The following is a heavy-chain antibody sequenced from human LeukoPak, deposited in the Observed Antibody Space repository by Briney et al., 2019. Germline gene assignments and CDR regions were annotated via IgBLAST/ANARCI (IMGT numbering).Heavy chain of an antibody. J-gene: IGHJ4*02. Sequence: GGSLRLSCAASRFIFSSYGMSWVRQAPGKGLEWVSSISGSGGSTYYADSVKGRFTISRDNSKNTLYLQMNSQRAEDTAVYYCAKSSYYDSSGYYREYYFDYWGQGTLVTVSS. CDR1: RFIFSSYG. CDR3: AKSSYYDSSGYYREYYFDY. V-gene: IGHV3-23*01. D-gene: IGHD3-22*01. CDR2: ISGSGGST.